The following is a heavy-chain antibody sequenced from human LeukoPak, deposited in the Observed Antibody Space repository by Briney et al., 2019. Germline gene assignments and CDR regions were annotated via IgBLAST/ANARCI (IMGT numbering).Heavy chain of an antibody. CDR3: ARGSWGEIAGRKSFEF. CDR2: ISAYNGNT. J-gene: IGHJ4*02. D-gene: IGHD6-6*01. Sequence: ASVKVSCKASGYTFTSYGISWVRQAPGQGLEWMGWISAYNGNTNYAQKLQGRVTMTTDTSTSTAYMELNNLTSEDTAVYYCARGSWGEIAGRKSFEFWGQGSLVTVSS. V-gene: IGHV1-18*04. CDR1: GYTFTSYG.